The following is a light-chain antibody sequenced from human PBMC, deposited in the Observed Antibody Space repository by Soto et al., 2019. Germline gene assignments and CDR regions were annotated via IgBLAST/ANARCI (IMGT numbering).Light chain of an antibody. V-gene: IGLV2-8*01. CDR2: EVS. J-gene: IGLJ2*01. CDR3: SSFAGNNNLV. CDR1: SSDVGGYNY. Sequence: QSALTQPPSASGSPGQSVTISCTGTSSDVGGYNYVSWYQQHPGKAPKLMISEVSNRPSGVTDRFSGSKSGNTASLTVSGLQAEDEADYYCSSFAGNNNLVFGGGTKRTVL.